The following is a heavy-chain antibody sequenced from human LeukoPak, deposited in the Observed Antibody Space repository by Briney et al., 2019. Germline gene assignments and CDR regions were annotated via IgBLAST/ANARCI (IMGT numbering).Heavy chain of an antibody. CDR1: GGSISSSSYY. CDR3: ARSRGLVRNAFDI. J-gene: IGHJ3*02. Sequence: SETLSLTCTVSGGSISSSSYYWGWIRQPPGKGLEWIGSIYYSGSTYYNPSLKSRVTISVDTSKNQFSLKLSSVTAADTAVYYCARSRGLVRNAFDIWGQGTMVTASS. V-gene: IGHV4-39*07. CDR2: IYYSGST. D-gene: IGHD3-10*01.